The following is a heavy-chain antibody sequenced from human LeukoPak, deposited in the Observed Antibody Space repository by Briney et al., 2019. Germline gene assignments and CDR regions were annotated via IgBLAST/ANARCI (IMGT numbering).Heavy chain of an antibody. Sequence: SEALSLTCSVSGGSISTYYWNWIRQPPGKGLEWIGYIYHSGSTNYNPSLQSRVTISVDTPKNQFSLNLNSVTAADTAVYYCARGGAARLHFQNWGQGTLVTVSS. V-gene: IGHV4-59*01. J-gene: IGHJ1*01. CDR1: GGSISTYY. D-gene: IGHD6-6*01. CDR2: IYHSGST. CDR3: ARGGAARLHFQN.